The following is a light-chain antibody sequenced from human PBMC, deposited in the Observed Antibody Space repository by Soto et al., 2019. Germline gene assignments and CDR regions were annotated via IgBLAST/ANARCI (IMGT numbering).Light chain of an antibody. CDR1: TSNIGTNT. CDR3: CSYAGSSFRV. CDR2: SNN. Sequence: QSVLTQPPSASGTPGQRVTISCSGNTSNIGTNTVNWYQRLPGTAPTLLIYSNNQRPSGVPDRFSGSKSGNTASLTISGLQAEDEADYYCCSYAGSSFRVFGTGTKLSVL. J-gene: IGLJ1*01. V-gene: IGLV1-44*01.